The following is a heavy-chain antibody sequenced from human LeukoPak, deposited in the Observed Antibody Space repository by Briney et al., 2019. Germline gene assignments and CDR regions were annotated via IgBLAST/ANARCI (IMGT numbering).Heavy chain of an antibody. J-gene: IGHJ4*02. Sequence: GGTLRLSCAASGFDFSTYSIDWVRQAPGKGLEWVSYISSSSSNIYHADSVKGRFTISRDNAKNSLHLQMNSLRAEDTAVYYCARVGRSGWTVDYWGQGTLVTVSS. CDR1: GFDFSTYS. V-gene: IGHV3-48*04. D-gene: IGHD6-19*01. CDR3: ARVGRSGWTVDY. CDR2: ISSSSSNI.